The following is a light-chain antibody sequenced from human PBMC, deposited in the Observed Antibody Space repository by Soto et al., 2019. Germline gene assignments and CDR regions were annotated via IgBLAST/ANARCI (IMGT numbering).Light chain of an antibody. J-gene: IGKJ1*01. V-gene: IGKV3-15*01. CDR3: QQYNNWPRT. CDR1: QSVSSN. CDR2: GAS. Sequence: ELVMTQSPATLSESPGERATLSCRASQSVSSNLAWYQQKPGQAPRLLIYGASTRATGIPARFGGSGSGTEFTLTISSLQSEDFAVYYCQQYNNWPRTFGQGTKVDIK.